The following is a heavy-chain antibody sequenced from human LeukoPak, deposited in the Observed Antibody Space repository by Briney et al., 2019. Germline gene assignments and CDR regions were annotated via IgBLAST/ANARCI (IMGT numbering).Heavy chain of an antibody. D-gene: IGHD4-23*01. CDR1: GGSIRSSYYY. J-gene: IGHJ4*02. V-gene: IGHV4-39*01. CDR3: ASHPTTTVVTGIDY. Sequence: SEALSLTCTVSGGSIRSSYYYWGWIRQPPGKGLAWIGSIYDSGSTYYNPSLKSRVTISVDTSKNQFSLKLNSVTAADTAVYYCASHPTTTVVTGIDYWGQGTLVTVSS. CDR2: IYDSGST.